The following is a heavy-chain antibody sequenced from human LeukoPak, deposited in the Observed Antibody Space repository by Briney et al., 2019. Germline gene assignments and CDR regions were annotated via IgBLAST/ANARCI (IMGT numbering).Heavy chain of an antibody. CDR3: ARDAPDDSSGYYFDY. CDR2: FDPEDGET. CDR1: GYTLTELS. V-gene: IGHV1-24*01. D-gene: IGHD3-22*01. J-gene: IGHJ4*02. Sequence: ASVKVSCKVSGYTLTELSMHWVRQAPGKGLEWMGGFDPEDGETIYAQKFQGRVTMTRDTSTSTVYMELSSLRSEDTAVYYCARDAPDDSSGYYFDYWGQGTLVTVSS.